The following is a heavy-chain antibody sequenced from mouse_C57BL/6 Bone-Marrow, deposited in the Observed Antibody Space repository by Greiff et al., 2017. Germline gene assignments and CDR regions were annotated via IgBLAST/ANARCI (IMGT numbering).Heavy chain of an antibody. CDR2: IDPETGGT. CDR3: TGDGYYRAWFAY. J-gene: IGHJ3*01. CDR1: GYTFTDYE. V-gene: IGHV1-15*01. Sequence: QVQLKESGAELVRPGASVTLSCKASGYTFTDYEMHWVKQTPVHGLEWIGAIDPETGGTAYNQKFKGKAILTADKSSSTAYMELRSLTSEDSAVYYCTGDGYYRAWFAYWGQGTLVTVSA. D-gene: IGHD2-3*01.